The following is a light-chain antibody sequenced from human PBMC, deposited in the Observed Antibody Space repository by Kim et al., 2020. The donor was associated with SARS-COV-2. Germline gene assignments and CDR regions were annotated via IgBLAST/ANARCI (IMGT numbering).Light chain of an antibody. CDR2: AAS. J-gene: IGKJ2*03. CDR1: HDISTY. CDR3: QQYLTFPYS. V-gene: IGKV1-16*02. Sequence: VSVGGRATITCRASHDISTYLAWFQQKPGEAPKSLIYAASSLQTGVPSKFSGSGSGTDFTLTISILQPEDFSTYYCQQYLTFPYSFGQGTNLEI.